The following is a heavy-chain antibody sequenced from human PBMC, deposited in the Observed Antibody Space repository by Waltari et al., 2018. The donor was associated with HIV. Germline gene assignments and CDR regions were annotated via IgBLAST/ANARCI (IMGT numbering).Heavy chain of an antibody. CDR3: ARDRLSVTTRGGYYYGLDV. J-gene: IGHJ6*02. V-gene: IGHV4-30-2*01. CDR1: GGPISRGGYP. D-gene: IGHD4-17*01. CDR2: ISQSGTT. Sequence: QLQLQESGSGLVKPSQTLSLPCAVSGGPISRGGYPWTWIRQPPGKGLEWIGYISQSGTTYYNPSLQSRVTISLDRSKNQFSLKLRSVTAADTAVYYCARDRLSVTTRGGYYYGLDVWGQGTTVTVSS.